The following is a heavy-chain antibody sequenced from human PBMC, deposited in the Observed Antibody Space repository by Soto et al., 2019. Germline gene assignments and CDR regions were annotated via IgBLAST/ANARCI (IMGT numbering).Heavy chain of an antibody. CDR1: SGSISSSNW. J-gene: IGHJ4*02. CDR3: ARDREGFDHYYGSGSYGH. Sequence: SETLSLTCAVSSGSISSSNWWSWVRQPPGKGLEWIGEIYHSGSTNYNPSLKSRVTISVDKSKNQFSLKLSSVTAADTAVYYCARDREGFDHYYGSGSYGHWGQGTLVTVSS. D-gene: IGHD3-10*01. CDR2: IYHSGST. V-gene: IGHV4-4*02.